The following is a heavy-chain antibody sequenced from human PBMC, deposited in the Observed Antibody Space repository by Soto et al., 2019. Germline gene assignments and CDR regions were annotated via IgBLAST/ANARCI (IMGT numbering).Heavy chain of an antibody. J-gene: IGHJ5*02. Sequence: EVQLVESGGGLVQPGGSLRLSCAASGFTFSSYSMNWVRQAPGKGLEWVSYISSSSSTIYYADSLKGRLTISRDNAKNSLYLQLNSLRDEDTAVYYCARDGYSSGWYLIWFDPWGQGTLVTVSS. V-gene: IGHV3-48*02. CDR2: ISSSSSTI. CDR3: ARDGYSSGWYLIWFDP. D-gene: IGHD6-19*01. CDR1: GFTFSSYS.